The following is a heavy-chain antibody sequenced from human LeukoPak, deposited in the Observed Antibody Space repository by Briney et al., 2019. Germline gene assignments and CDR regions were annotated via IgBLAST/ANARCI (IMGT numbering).Heavy chain of an antibody. D-gene: IGHD2-2*01. CDR2: INAGNGNT. CDR1: GYTFTSYA. V-gene: IGHV1-3*01. J-gene: IGHJ4*02. CDR3: ARVGIVVVPAAMLDY. Sequence: ASVKVSCKASGYTFTSYAMHWVRQAPRQRLEWMGWINAGNGNTKYSQKFQGRVTITRDTSASTAYMELSSLRSEDTAVYYCARVGIVVVPAAMLDYWGQGTLVTVSS.